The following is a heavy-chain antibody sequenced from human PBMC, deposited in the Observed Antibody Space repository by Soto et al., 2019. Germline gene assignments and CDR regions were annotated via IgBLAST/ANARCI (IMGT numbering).Heavy chain of an antibody. CDR1: GYTFTSYG. Sequence: QVRLVQSGAEVKKPGASVKVSCKASGYTFTSYGISWVRQAPGQGLEWLGWISVYNENTNSAQKFQGRVTLTTDTSTNTTSMELRSLRSDDTAVYFCARGGRTDNKSYHYYYMDVWGTGTTVTVSS. CDR2: ISVYNENT. V-gene: IGHV1-18*01. D-gene: IGHD1-1*01. CDR3: ARGGRTDNKSYHYYYMDV. J-gene: IGHJ6*03.